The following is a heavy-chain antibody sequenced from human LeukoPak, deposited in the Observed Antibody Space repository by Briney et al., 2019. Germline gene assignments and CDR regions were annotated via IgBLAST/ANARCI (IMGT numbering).Heavy chain of an antibody. CDR3: AELGITMIGGV. CDR1: GFTFSNYW. J-gene: IGHJ6*04. Sequence: PGRSLRLSCAASGFTFSNYWMHWVRQAPGKGLVWVSRINSDGINTSYADSVKGRFTISRDNAKNTLNLQMNSLRAEDTAVYYCAELGITMIGGVWGKGTTVTISS. CDR2: INSDGINT. V-gene: IGHV3-74*01. D-gene: IGHD3-10*02.